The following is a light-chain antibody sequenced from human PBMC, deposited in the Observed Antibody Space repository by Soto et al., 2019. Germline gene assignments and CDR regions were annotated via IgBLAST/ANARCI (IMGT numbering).Light chain of an antibody. CDR3: MQGVHYPWT. Sequence: DIVMTQSPLSLPVTPGEPAAISCRSSQSLLHSRWRYYLDWYLQKPGQSPQLLIYLGSHRASGVPDRFSGSGSGTDFTLTISSVEAEDVGIYYCMQGVHYPWTFGEGTKVEIK. CDR2: LGS. V-gene: IGKV2-28*01. CDR1: QSLLHSRWRYY. J-gene: IGKJ4*01.